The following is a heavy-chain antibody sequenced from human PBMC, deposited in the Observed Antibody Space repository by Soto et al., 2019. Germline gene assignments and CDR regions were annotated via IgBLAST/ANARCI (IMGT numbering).Heavy chain of an antibody. CDR2: INNDGSST. J-gene: IGHJ6*02. D-gene: IGHD4-17*01. V-gene: IGHV3-74*01. CDR3: ARPNGDQLHSPYGMDV. CDR1: GFPFSTYW. Sequence: PGGSLRLSCAASGFPFSTYWMHLVRQAPGKGLVWVSRINNDGSSTSYADSVKGRFTISRENAKNMLHLQMNSLRAEDTVVYYCARPNGDQLHSPYGMDVWGQGTTVTVSS.